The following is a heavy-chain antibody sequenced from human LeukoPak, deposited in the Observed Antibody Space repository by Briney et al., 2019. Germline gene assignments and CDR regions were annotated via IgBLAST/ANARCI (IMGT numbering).Heavy chain of an antibody. CDR1: GFTFSSYG. CDR3: AKDRGYCSGGSRMRIDY. Sequence: PGGSLRLSCAASGFTFSSYGMHWVRQAPGKGLEWVAVISYDGSNKYYADSVKGRFTISRDNSKNTLYLQMNSLRAEDTAVYYCAKDRGYCSGGSRMRIDYWGQGTLVTVSS. J-gene: IGHJ4*02. D-gene: IGHD2-15*01. V-gene: IGHV3-30*18. CDR2: ISYDGSNK.